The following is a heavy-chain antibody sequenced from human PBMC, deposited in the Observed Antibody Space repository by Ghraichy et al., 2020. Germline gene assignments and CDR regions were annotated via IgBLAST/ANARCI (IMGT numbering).Heavy chain of an antibody. J-gene: IGHJ2*01. V-gene: IGHV4-4*02. CDR2: IHHSGST. CDR1: GDSISNENW. D-gene: IGHD2-2*01. CDR3: ARVASTTWGIWYFDV. Sequence: GSLRLSCAVSGDSISNENWWSWVRQPPGKGLEWIGEIHHSGSTKDNPSLESRVTMSVDKSKNEFSLKVSSVTAADTAIYYCARVASTTWGIWYFDVWGRGTLAAVSS.